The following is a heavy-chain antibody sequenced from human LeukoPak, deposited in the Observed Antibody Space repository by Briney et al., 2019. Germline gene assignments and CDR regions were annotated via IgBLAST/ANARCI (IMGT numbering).Heavy chain of an antibody. V-gene: IGHV1-69*13. CDR2: IIPIFGTA. D-gene: IGHD3-16*02. CDR1: GGTFSSYA. Sequence: ASVKVSCKASGGTFSSYAISWVRQAPGQGLEWVGGIIPIFGTANYAQKFQGRVTSTADESTSTAYMELSSLRSEDTAVYYCARSEALRLGELSLKYYFDYWGQGTLVTVSS. J-gene: IGHJ4*02. CDR3: ARSEALRLGELSLKYYFDY.